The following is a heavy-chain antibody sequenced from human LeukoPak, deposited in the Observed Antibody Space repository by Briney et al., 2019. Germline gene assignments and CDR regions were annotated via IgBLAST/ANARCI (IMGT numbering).Heavy chain of an antibody. CDR1: GYTFTGYY. D-gene: IGHD2-2*01. CDR2: INPNSGGT. J-gene: IGHJ3*02. V-gene: IGHV1-2*04. CDR3: AREAYCSSTSCHEGANAFDI. Sequence: ASVKVSCKASGYTFTGYYMHWVRQAPGQGLEWMGWINPNSGGTNHAQKLQGWVTMTRDTSISTAYMELSRLRSDDTAVYYCAREAYCSSTSCHEGANAFDIWGQGTMVTVSS.